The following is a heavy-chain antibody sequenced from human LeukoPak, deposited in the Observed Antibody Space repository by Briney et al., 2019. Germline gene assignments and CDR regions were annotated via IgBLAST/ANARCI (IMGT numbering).Heavy chain of an antibody. CDR2: INHSGST. J-gene: IGHJ6*02. D-gene: IGHD3-3*01. CDR1: GGSFSGYY. Sequence: SETLSLTCAVYGGSFSGYYWSWIRQPPGKGLEWIGEINHSGSTNYNPSLKSRVTISVDTSKNQFSLKLSSVTAADTAVYYCARDRGVVITDWWYYYGMDVWGQGTTVTVSS. V-gene: IGHV4-34*01. CDR3: ARDRGVVITDWWYYYGMDV.